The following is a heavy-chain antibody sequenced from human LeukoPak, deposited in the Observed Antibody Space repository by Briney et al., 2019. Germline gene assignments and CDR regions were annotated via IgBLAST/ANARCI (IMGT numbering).Heavy chain of an antibody. D-gene: IGHD6-19*01. CDR1: GYTFTGYY. CDR3: ARDRVGSGWPRPYYFEI. Sequence: GASVKVSCKPSGYTFTGYYLHWVRQAPGQGPEWMGWINPNTGATMYPQKFQGRVTMTRDTSVSTGYLELRSLRSDDSAVYYCARDRVGSGWPRPYYFEIWGQGTLVTVSS. CDR2: INPNTGAT. J-gene: IGHJ4*02. V-gene: IGHV1-2*02.